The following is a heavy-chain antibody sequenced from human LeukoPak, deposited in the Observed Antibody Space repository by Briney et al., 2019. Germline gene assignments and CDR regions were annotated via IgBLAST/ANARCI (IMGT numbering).Heavy chain of an antibody. D-gene: IGHD2-2*01. CDR1: GYTFTSYD. CDR2: MNPNSGNT. Sequence: ASVKVSCKASGYTFTSYDINWVRQATGQGLEWMGWMNPNSGNTGYAQKFQGRVTITRNTSISTAYMELSSLRSDDTAVYYCASMSCSSTSCAAGYAFDIWGQGTMVTVSS. J-gene: IGHJ3*02. V-gene: IGHV1-8*03. CDR3: ASMSCSSTSCAAGYAFDI.